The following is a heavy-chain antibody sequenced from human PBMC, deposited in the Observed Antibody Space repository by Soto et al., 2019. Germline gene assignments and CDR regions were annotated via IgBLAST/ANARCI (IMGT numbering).Heavy chain of an antibody. D-gene: IGHD3-10*01. CDR3: ARARSGSYFVLEY. CDR1: SGSINSGLYY. Sequence: QVQLQESGPGLVKPSQTLSLTCTVSSGSINSGLYYWTWIRQPPEKGLEWIGYIYSRGNTYYTPPRKSRGDIAVDTSKNQVSLRVSSVTAADTAVYYCARARSGSYFVLEYWGQGAQVTVSP. CDR2: IYSRGNT. V-gene: IGHV4-31*03. J-gene: IGHJ4*02.